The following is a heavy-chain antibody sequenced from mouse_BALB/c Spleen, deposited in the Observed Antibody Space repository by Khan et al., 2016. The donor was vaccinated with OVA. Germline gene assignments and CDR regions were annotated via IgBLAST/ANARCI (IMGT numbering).Heavy chain of an antibody. CDR2: INPTSGFT. CDR3: ARDRIDY. J-gene: IGHJ2*01. Sequence: QVQLKQSGAELAKPGASVKMSCKASGYTFTTYWMHWVKQRPGQGLEWIGYINPTSGFTDYNQKFKDKATLTADKSSSTAYMQLSSLTSDDSGVYYCARDRIDYWGQGTTLTVSS. CDR1: GYTFTTYW. V-gene: IGHV1-7*01.